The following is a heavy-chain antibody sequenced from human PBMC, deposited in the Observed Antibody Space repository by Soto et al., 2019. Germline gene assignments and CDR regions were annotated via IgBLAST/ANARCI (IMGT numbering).Heavy chain of an antibody. D-gene: IGHD3-9*01. Sequence: GGSLRLSCAASGFTFSNSWMHWVRQAPGKGLEWVGRIKSKTDGGTTDFAAPVKGRFAISRDDSRDVVYMEMYSLKTDDTAVYFCTTDSLFTGQLVRMDNWGHGTLVTVSS. V-gene: IGHV3-15*07. J-gene: IGHJ4*01. CDR2: IKSKTDGGTT. CDR3: TTDSLFTGQLVRMDN. CDR1: GFTFSNSW.